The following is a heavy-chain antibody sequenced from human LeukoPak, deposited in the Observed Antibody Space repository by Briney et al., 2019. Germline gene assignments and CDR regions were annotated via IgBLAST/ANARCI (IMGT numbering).Heavy chain of an antibody. CDR2: ISSSSSYI. D-gene: IGHD3-3*01. CDR1: GFTFSSYT. CDR3: ASVRSWSGQEAY. J-gene: IGHJ4*02. Sequence: PGGSLRLSCAASGFTFSSYTMNWVRQAPGKGLEWVSSISSSSSYIYYADSVKGRFTLSRDNAKNSLYLQMNSLRAEDTAVYYCASVRSWSGQEAYWGQGTLVTVSS. V-gene: IGHV3-21*01.